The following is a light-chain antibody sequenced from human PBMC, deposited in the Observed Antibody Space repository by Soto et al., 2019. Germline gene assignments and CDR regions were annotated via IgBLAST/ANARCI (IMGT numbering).Light chain of an antibody. CDR2: AAS. Sequence: DIQLTQSPSFLSSSVGDRVTITCRASQGINDYLAWYQQKPGKAPKLLIYAASTLQSEVPSRFSGSASGTEFTLTISSLQPEDFATYYCQQFNTYQLTFGGGTKVEVK. CDR1: QGINDY. CDR3: QQFNTYQLT. J-gene: IGKJ4*01. V-gene: IGKV1-9*01.